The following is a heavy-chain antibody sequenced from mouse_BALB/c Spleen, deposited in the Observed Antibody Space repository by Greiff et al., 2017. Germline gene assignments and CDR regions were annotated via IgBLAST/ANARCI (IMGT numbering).Heavy chain of an antibody. V-gene: IGHV14-3*02. J-gene: IGHJ4*01. CDR3: ARSYYDYAMDD. CDR1: GFNIKDTY. CDR2: IDPANGNT. D-gene: IGHD2-4*01. Sequence: EVQLQQSGAELVKPGASVKLSCTASGFNIKDTYMHWVKQRPEQGLEWIGRIDPANGNTKYDPKFQGKATITADTSSNTAYLQLSSLTSEDTAVYYCARSYYDYAMDDWGQGTSVTVSS.